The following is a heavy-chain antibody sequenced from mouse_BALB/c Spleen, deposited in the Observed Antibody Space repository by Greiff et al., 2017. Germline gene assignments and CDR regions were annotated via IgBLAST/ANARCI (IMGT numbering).Heavy chain of an antibody. D-gene: IGHD2-3*01. V-gene: IGHV1S29*02. J-gene: IGHJ3*01. CDR3: ARGGIMIGAY. CDR2: IYPYNGGT. Sequence: VHVKQSGPELVKPGASVKISCKASGYTFTDYNMHWVKQSHGKSLEWIGYIYPYNGGTGYNQKFKSKATLTVDNSSSTAYMELRSLTSEDSAVYYCARGGIMIGAYWGQGTLVTVSA. CDR1: GYTFTDYN.